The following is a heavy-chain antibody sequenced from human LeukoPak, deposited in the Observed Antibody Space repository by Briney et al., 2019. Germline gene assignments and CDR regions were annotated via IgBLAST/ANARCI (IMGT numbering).Heavy chain of an antibody. CDR3: AREAVTTFYYGMDV. J-gene: IGHJ6*02. V-gene: IGHV3-74*01. D-gene: IGHD4-17*01. CDR2: INSDGSST. Sequence: GGSLRLSCAASGVTFSSYWMHWVRQAPGKGLVWVSRINSDGSSTSYADSVKGRFTISRDNAKNTLYLQMNSLRAEDTAVYYCAREAVTTFYYGMDVWGQGTTVTVSS. CDR1: GVTFSSYW.